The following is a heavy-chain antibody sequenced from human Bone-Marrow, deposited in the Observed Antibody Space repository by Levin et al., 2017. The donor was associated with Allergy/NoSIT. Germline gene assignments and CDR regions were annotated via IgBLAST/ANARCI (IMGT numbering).Heavy chain of an antibody. J-gene: IGHJ6*02. V-gene: IGHV3-15*01. CDR3: TTTKQILTGSTDFDPFHFDGLDV. CDR1: GFSFQNAW. Sequence: RAGGSLRLSCVVSGFSFQNAWMNWVRQAPGKGLEWVGRIRSETEGGTTDYAAPVKGSFTISRDDSQNTLYLQMNNLNTEDAAGYHCTTTKQILTGSTDFDPFHFDGLDVWGQGTTVTVSS. D-gene: IGHD3-9*01. CDR2: IRSETEGGTT.